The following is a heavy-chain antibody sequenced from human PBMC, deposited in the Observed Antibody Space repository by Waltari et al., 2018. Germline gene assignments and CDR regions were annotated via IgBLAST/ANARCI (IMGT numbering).Heavy chain of an antibody. J-gene: IGHJ5*02. CDR1: SYSIRSGYF. Sequence: QVQLQESGPGLARPSETLSLTCVVSSYSIRSGYFWGWIRQPPGKGLEWIGSISHSGKTYYKPSLQSRLSLSVDTSKNQFALKVTSVTAADTAIYYCVRDLGGSGNSWFDAWGQGTLVTVSS. CDR2: ISHSGKT. CDR3: VRDLGGSGNSWFDA. V-gene: IGHV4-38-2*02. D-gene: IGHD3-10*01.